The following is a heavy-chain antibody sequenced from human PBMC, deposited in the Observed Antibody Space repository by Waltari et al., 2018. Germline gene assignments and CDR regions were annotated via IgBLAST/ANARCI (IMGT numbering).Heavy chain of an antibody. CDR2: ISYDGSNK. Sequence: QVQLVASGGGVVQPGRSLRLSCAASGFTFRSYAIPWVRQAPGKGLEWVAGISYDGSNKYYADSVKGRFTISRDNSKNTLYLQMNSLRAEDTAVYYCARDYSSGWYPRYWGQGTLVTVSS. CDR3: ARDYSSGWYPRY. D-gene: IGHD6-19*01. J-gene: IGHJ4*02. CDR1: GFTFRSYA. V-gene: IGHV3-30-3*01.